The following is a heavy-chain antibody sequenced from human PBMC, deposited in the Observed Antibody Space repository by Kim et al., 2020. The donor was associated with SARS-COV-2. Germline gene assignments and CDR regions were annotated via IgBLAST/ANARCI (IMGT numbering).Heavy chain of an antibody. CDR1: GGSISSYY. V-gene: IGHV4-59*01. Sequence: SETLSLTCTVSGGSISSYYWSWIRQPPGKGLEWIGYIYYSGSTNYNPSLKSRVTISVDTSKNQFSLKLSSVTAADTAVYYCARDSGTYYYDYWGQGTLVT. CDR3: ARDSGTYYYDY. CDR2: IYYSGST. D-gene: IGHD3-10*01. J-gene: IGHJ4*02.